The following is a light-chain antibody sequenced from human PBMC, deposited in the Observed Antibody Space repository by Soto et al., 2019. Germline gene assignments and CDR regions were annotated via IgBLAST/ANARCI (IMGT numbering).Light chain of an antibody. CDR3: QQYYSTPT. Sequence: DIVMTQSQDSLAVYLGERATINCKSSQSVLYSSNNKNYLAGYHQKPGQPPKLLIYWASTRESGVPDRFSGSGSGTDFTLTISSLQAEDVAVYYCQQYYSTPTFGQGTKVDI. J-gene: IGKJ1*01. CDR1: QSVLYSSNNKNY. CDR2: WAS. V-gene: IGKV4-1*01.